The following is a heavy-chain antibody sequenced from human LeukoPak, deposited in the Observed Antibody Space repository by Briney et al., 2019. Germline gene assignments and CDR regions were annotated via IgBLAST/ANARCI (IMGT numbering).Heavy chain of an antibody. CDR1: GGSISSDTYY. CDR3: ARGAPSTTVVTPLLF. D-gene: IGHD4-23*01. V-gene: IGHV4-61*01. Sequence: SQTLSLTCTVSGGSISSDTYYWSWIRQPPGKGLEWIGYIYYSGSTNYNPSLKSRVTISVDTSKNQFSLKLSSVTAADTAVYYCARGAPSTTVVTPLLFWGQGTLVTVSS. CDR2: IYYSGST. J-gene: IGHJ4*02.